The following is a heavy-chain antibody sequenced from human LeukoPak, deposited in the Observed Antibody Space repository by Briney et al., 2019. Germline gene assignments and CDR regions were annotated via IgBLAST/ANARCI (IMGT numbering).Heavy chain of an antibody. D-gene: IGHD5-24*01. CDR1: IFTFSDYY. CDR2: ISSSGSNI. V-gene: IGHV3-11*01. J-gene: IGHJ3*01. CDR3: ARGLQAAYPRMSAFDV. Sequence: GRSLRLSCAASIFTFSDYYMSWIRQAPGKGLEWVSYISSSGSNIYYTDSLKGRFALARDNARHSLILQMNGQRAEDTAVYYFARGLQAAYPRMSAFDVWGQGTMVTVSS.